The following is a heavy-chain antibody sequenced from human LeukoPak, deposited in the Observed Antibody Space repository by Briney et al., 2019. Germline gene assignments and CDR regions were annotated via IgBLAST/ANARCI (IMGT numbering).Heavy chain of an antibody. CDR3: ARPPHYYDTSGYSV. Sequence: SETLSLTCTVSGGSISSYYWSWIRQPPGKGLVWIGYIHYSGSTNYNPSLKSRVTISVDTSKNQFSLKLSSVTAADTAVYYCARPPHYYDTSGYSVWGQGTLVTVSS. V-gene: IGHV4-59*01. D-gene: IGHD3-22*01. CDR1: GGSISSYY. CDR2: IHYSGST. J-gene: IGHJ4*02.